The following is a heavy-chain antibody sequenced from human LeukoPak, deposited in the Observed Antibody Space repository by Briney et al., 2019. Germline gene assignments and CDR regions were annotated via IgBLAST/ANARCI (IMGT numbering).Heavy chain of an antibody. CDR3: ARGLRYGGRMDV. J-gene: IGHJ6*02. V-gene: IGHV4-34*01. CDR2: INHSGST. Sequence: SETLSLTCAVHGGSFSGYYWSWIRQPPGKGLEWIGEINHSGSTNYNPSLKSRVTISVDTSKNQFSLKLSSVTAADTAVYYCARGLRYGGRMDVWGQGTTVTVSS. CDR1: GGSFSGYY. D-gene: IGHD4-23*01.